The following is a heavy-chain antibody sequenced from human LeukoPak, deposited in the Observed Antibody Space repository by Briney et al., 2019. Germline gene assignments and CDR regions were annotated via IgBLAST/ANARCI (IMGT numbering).Heavy chain of an antibody. CDR2: IYYSGST. CDR1: GGXISXXYW. D-gene: IGHD3-22*01. CDR3: ARSSGPFDY. Sequence: TLSLTCAVSGGXISXXYWWXWXRQHPGKGLEWIGYIYYSGSTYYNPSLKSRVTISVDRSKNQFSLKLSSVTAADTAVYYCARSSGPFDYWGQGILVTVSS. V-gene: IGHV4-4*02. J-gene: IGHJ4*02.